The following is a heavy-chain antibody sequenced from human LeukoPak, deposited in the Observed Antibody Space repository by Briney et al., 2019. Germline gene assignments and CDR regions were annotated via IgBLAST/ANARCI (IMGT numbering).Heavy chain of an antibody. V-gene: IGHV3-53*01. CDR2: INTGGYT. D-gene: IGHD1-26*01. CDR1: GFTVSTNY. CDR3: ARESGSYLQ. J-gene: IGHJ4*02. Sequence: GSLRLSCAASGFTVSTNYMTWVRQAPGEGLDWVSIINTGGYTYYIDSVKGRFTISRDKSKNTLYLQMTFLKVEDTAVYYCARESGSYLQWGQGTLVTVSS.